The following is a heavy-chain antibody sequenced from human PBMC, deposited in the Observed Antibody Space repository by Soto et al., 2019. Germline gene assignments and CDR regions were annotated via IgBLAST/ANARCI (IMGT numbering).Heavy chain of an antibody. J-gene: IGHJ5*02. Sequence: SETLSLTCSVSGDSIRSGGYYWSWIRHHPGKGLEWIGYVYYSGSTYYTPSLKSRVTISVDTSKNQFSLKLSSVTAADTAVYYCAREGMNQADWFDPWGQGTLVTVSS. CDR1: GDSIRSGGYY. CDR3: AREGMNQADWFDP. CDR2: VYYSGST. V-gene: IGHV4-30-4*08.